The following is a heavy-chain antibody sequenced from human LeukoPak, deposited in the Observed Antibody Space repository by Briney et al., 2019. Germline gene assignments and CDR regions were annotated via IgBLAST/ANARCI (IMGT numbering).Heavy chain of an antibody. Sequence: GGSLRLSCAAAGLTFTSNTMSWVRQAPGKGLEWVSAFIGSGGTYYADSVRGRFTIPRDNSKNTLYLQMSSLRAEDTALYYCATLYGDYGAYWGQGTLVTVSS. J-gene: IGHJ4*02. V-gene: IGHV3-23*01. CDR3: ATLYGDYGAY. D-gene: IGHD4-17*01. CDR2: FIGSGGT. CDR1: GLTFTSNT.